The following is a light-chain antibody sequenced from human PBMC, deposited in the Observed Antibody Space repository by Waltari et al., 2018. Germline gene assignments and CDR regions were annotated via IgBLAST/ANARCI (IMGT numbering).Light chain of an antibody. CDR1: ALPRQY. J-gene: IGLJ2*01. CDR2: KDT. CDR3: QSADDSGTYVV. Sequence: SYELTQPPSESVSPGQTANITCSGEALPRQYVYWYQQKSGQAPLLGIFKDTERPSGIPERFSGSTSGTTVTLTIRGVQAEDEAEYFCQSADDSGTYVVFGGGTRLTIL. V-gene: IGLV3-25*03.